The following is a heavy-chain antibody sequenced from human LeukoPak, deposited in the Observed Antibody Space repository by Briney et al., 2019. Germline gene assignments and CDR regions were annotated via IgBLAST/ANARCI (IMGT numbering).Heavy chain of an antibody. V-gene: IGHV1-2*02. J-gene: IGHJ4*02. CDR2: INPNSGGT. CDR3: ARGSYNSSSDVDY. D-gene: IGHD6-6*01. Sequence: ASLKVSCKASGYTFTAYHMHWVRQAPGQGPEWMGWINPNSGGTNYAQKFQGRVTMTRDTYITTAYMELSSLRSDDTAVYYCARGSYNSSSDVDYWGQGTLVTVS. CDR1: GYTFTAYH.